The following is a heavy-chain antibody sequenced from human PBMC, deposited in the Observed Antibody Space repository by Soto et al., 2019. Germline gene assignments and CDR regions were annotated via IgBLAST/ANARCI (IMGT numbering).Heavy chain of an antibody. D-gene: IGHD6-19*01. J-gene: IGHJ5*02. CDR3: ASGITVAFDH. Sequence: QVQLVQSGAEVKTPGSSVKVTCKASGGTFSNNVISWVRQAPGQGLEWMGGITRIFGTATTNYAQKFQGRITITADESTNRAYMELSSLRSEDTALYYCASGITVAFDHWGQGTLVTVSS. CDR2: ITRIFGTA. V-gene: IGHV1-69*01. CDR1: GGTFSNNV.